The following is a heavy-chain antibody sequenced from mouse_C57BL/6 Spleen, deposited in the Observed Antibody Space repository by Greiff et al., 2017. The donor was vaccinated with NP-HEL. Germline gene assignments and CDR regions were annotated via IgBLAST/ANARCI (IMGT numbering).Heavy chain of an antibody. Sequence: QVQLQQPGAELVMPGASVKLSCKASGYTFTSYWMHWVKQRPGQGLEWIGEIDPSDSDTNYNQKFKGKSTLTVDKSSSPAYMQLSSLTSEDSAVYYCARSGDIDYWGQGTTLTVSS. CDR3: ARSGDIDY. V-gene: IGHV1-69*01. CDR2: IDPSDSDT. CDR1: GYTFTSYW. J-gene: IGHJ2*01. D-gene: IGHD3-1*01.